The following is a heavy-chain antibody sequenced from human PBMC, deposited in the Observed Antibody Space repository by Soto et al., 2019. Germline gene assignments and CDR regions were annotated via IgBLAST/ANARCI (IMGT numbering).Heavy chain of an antibody. D-gene: IGHD6-19*01. CDR2: MNPNSGNT. J-gene: IGHJ4*02. Sequence: SVKVSCQASGYTLTRFYINWVRQATGQGLEWMGWMNPNSGNTGYAQKFQGRVTMTRNTSISTAYMELSSLRSGDTAVYYCAREYSSGWSKDWGQGTLVTVSS. CDR1: GYTLTRFY. V-gene: IGHV1-8*01. CDR3: AREYSSGWSKD.